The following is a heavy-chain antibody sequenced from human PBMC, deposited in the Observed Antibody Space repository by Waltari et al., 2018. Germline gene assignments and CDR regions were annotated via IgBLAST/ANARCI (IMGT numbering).Heavy chain of an antibody. D-gene: IGHD4-17*01. CDR2: RHYRGRP. J-gene: IGHJ1*01. CDR1: GGAVSRNYT. CDR3: GRIAFGDEGGYFQH. V-gene: IGHV4-39*01. Sequence: QLQLQESGPGLVKPSESLSPTCTFSGGAVSRNYTGGWIRQTPGKGLVWMGHRHYRGRPYYHPSLKSRVTISLDTSKNQLSLRLSPVGATDTAVYFCGRIAFGDEGGYFQHWGQGTLVTVSS.